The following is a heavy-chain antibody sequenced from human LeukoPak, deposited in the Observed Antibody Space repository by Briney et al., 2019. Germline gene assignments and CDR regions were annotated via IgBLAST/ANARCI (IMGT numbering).Heavy chain of an antibody. D-gene: IGHD3-10*01. CDR3: AKDWELRWSQGGFDH. J-gene: IGHJ4*02. Sequence: ASVKVSCKASGYTVTGYHMHWVRQAPGQGLEWMGWINPKSGETNYAQKFQGRVTMTRDTSISTAYMELSGLRFDDTATYYCAKDWELRWSQGGFDHWGQGTLLTVSS. CDR2: INPKSGET. CDR1: GYTVTGYH. V-gene: IGHV1-2*02.